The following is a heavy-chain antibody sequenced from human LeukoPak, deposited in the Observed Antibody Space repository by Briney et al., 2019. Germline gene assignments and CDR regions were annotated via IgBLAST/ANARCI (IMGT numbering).Heavy chain of an antibody. J-gene: IGHJ4*02. CDR2: LNPNSGAT. CDR3: ARVGHGDYPPYFDY. V-gene: IGHV1-2*02. Sequence: ASVKVSCKASGYTVTDNFLHWVRQGPGQGLEWMGWLNPNSGATNYAQSFRGRATLTRDTSISTAYMDLRSLISDDTALYYCARVGHGDYPPYFDYWGQGTLVTVSP. CDR1: GYTVTDNF. D-gene: IGHD4-17*01.